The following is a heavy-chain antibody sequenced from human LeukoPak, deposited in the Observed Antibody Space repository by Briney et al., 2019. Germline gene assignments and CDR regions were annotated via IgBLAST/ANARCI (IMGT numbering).Heavy chain of an antibody. Sequence: GGSLRLSCAASGFTFSSYAMHWVRRAPGKGLEWVAVISYDGSNKYYADSVKGRFTISRDNSKNTLYLQMNSLRAEDTAVYYCARDTIVRGVIINFDYWGQGTLVTVSS. V-gene: IGHV3-30-3*01. CDR1: GFTFSSYA. J-gene: IGHJ4*02. D-gene: IGHD3-10*01. CDR3: ARDTIVRGVIINFDY. CDR2: ISYDGSNK.